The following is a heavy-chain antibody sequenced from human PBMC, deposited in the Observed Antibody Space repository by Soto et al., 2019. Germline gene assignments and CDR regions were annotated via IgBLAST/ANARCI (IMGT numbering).Heavy chain of an antibody. D-gene: IGHD2-2*01. CDR2: IYHSGST. CDR3: ARGLRGVVPAAIN. Sequence: PSETLSLTCAVSGGSISSSNWWSWVRQPPGKGLEWIGEIYHSGSTNYNPSLKSRVTISVDKSKNQFSLKLSSVTAADTAVYYCARGLRGVVPAAINWGQGTLVTVSS. CDR1: GGSISSSNW. J-gene: IGHJ4*02. V-gene: IGHV4-4*02.